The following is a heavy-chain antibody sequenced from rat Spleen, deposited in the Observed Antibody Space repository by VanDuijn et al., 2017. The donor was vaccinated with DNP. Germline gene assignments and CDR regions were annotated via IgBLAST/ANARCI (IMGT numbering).Heavy chain of an antibody. CDR2: ITGGGGTT. D-gene: IGHD5-1*01. Sequence: EVQLVESGGDLVQPGRSLKLSCVASGFTFSYYWMAWIRQVPGKGLEWIASITGGGGTTSYPDSVKGRFTISRDDAKNTLSLQMNSLRSEDTATYYCARGSGTYYWYFDFWGPGTMVTVSS. CDR3: ARGSGTYYWYFDF. CDR1: GFTFSYYW. V-gene: IGHV5-31*01. J-gene: IGHJ1*01.